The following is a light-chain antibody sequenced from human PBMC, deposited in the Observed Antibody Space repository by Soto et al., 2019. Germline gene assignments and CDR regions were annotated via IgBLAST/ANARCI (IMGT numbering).Light chain of an antibody. J-gene: IGLJ3*02. CDR1: SSDVGRYKY. V-gene: IGLV2-8*01. CDR2: EVN. Sequence: QSALTQPPSASGSPGQSVTISCTGTSSDVGRYKYVSWYQQYPGKAAKVMIYEVNKRPAGVPDRFSGSKSGNTSSLTVSGLQTEDEAHYYCSSFAGSSKLVFGGGTKLTVL. CDR3: SSFAGSSKLV.